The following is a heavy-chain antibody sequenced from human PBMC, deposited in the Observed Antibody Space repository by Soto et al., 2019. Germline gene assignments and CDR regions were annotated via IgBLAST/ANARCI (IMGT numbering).Heavy chain of an antibody. CDR3: ASPSTTYYYDSTDYWEYFKH. J-gene: IGHJ1*01. Sequence: PGESLKISCKGSGYSFTNYWIAWVRQMPGKGLEWMGIIYPGDSGTRYSPSFQGQVTISADKSINTAYLQWSSLKASDTAMDFCASPSTTYYYDSTDYWEYFKHWGQGTLVTVSS. CDR2: IYPGDSGT. D-gene: IGHD3-22*01. V-gene: IGHV5-51*01. CDR1: GYSFTNYW.